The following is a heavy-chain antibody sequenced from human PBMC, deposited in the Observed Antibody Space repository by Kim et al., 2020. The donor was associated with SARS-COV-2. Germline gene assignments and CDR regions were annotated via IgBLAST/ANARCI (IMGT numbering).Heavy chain of an antibody. CDR1: GFTFSSYA. D-gene: IGHD3-22*01. CDR3: ARDLYDSSGYYDY. CDR2: ISYDGSNK. V-gene: IGHV3-30*04. J-gene: IGHJ4*02. Sequence: GGSLRLSCAASGFTFSSYAMHWVRQAPGKGLEWVAVISYDGSNKYYADSVKGRFTISRDNSKNTLYLQMNSLRAEDTAVYYCARDLYDSSGYYDYWGQGTLVNVSS.